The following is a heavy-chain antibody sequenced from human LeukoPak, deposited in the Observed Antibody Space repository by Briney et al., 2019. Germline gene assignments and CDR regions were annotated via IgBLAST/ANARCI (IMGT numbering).Heavy chain of an antibody. Sequence: PSETLSLTCTVSGGSISSGSYYWSWIRQPAGKGLEWIGRIYTSGSTNYNPSLKSRVTISVDTSKNQFSLKLSSVTAADTAVYYCARGYGSGRYRVSYYYYMDVWGKGTTVAVSS. CDR1: GGSISSGSYY. V-gene: IGHV4-61*02. D-gene: IGHD3-10*01. CDR2: IYTSGST. CDR3: ARGYGSGRYRVSYYYYMDV. J-gene: IGHJ6*03.